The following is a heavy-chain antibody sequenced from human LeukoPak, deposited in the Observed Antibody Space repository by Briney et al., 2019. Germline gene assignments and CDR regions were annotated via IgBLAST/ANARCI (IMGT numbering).Heavy chain of an antibody. CDR3: ARVPLDSSGYHFDY. D-gene: IGHD3-22*01. Sequence: SETLSLTCTVSGYSISSGYYWGWIRQPSGKGLEWIGSIYHSGSTYYNPSLKSRVTISVDTSKNQFSLKLSSVTAADTAVYYCARVPLDSSGYHFDYWGQGTLVTVSS. J-gene: IGHJ4*02. CDR2: IYHSGST. CDR1: GYSISSGYY. V-gene: IGHV4-38-2*02.